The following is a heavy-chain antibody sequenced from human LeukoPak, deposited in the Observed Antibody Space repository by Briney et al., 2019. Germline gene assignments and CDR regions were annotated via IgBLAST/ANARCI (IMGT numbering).Heavy chain of an antibody. J-gene: IGHJ5*02. CDR2: MNPNSGDT. CDR1: GGTFRSYA. Sequence: ASVKVSCTASGGTFRSYAITWVRQAPGQGLEWMGWMNPNSGDTGYPQKFQGRVTMTRDTSITTAYMELSSLRSEDTAVYYCARSGFGSGISFDLWGQGTLVTVSS. D-gene: IGHD3-10*01. V-gene: IGHV1-8*01. CDR3: ARSGFGSGISFDL.